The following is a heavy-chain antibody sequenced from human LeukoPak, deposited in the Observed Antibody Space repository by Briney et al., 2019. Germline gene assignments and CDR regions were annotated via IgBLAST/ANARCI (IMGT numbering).Heavy chain of an antibody. J-gene: IGHJ4*02. CDR2: ISTDGSRT. D-gene: IGHD6-6*01. CDR3: ARDLDRSSPNLDY. CDR1: GFTFSNYW. V-gene: IGHV3-74*01. Sequence: GGSLRLSCAASGFTFSNYWMYWVRHAPGKGLVWVSRISTDGSRTAYVDSVKGRFTISRDNAKSTLSLQMNSLRAEDTAVYYCARDLDRSSPNLDYWGQGTLVTVSS.